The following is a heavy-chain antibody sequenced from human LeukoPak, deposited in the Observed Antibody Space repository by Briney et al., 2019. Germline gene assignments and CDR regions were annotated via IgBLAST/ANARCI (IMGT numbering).Heavy chain of an antibody. CDR1: GVSISNYY. CDR3: ARTTEEYYGSGKSRKYYSYYYYMDV. J-gene: IGHJ6*03. Sequence: PSETLSLTCTVSGVSISNYYWSWIRQPPGKGLEWIGYIYYTGSTNYNPSLKSRVTISVDRTKNHFFLKLRSVTAADTAVYYCARTTEEYYGSGKSRKYYSYYYYMDVWGKGTTVTVSS. V-gene: IGHV4-59*01. CDR2: IYYTGST. D-gene: IGHD3-10*01.